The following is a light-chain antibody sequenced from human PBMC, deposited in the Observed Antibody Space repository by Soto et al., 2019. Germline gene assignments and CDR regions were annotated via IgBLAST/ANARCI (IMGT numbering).Light chain of an antibody. J-gene: IGLJ1*01. CDR2: EVY. CDR3: SSYVGTNSYV. Sequence: ALTQPPSASGSPGQSVTISCTGTSSDVGGYNYVSWYQHHPGKAPKLIIYEVYKRPSGVPDRFSGSKSGNTAALTVSGLQAEDEADYYCSSYVGTNSYVFGTGTKLTV. V-gene: IGLV2-8*01. CDR1: SSDVGGYNY.